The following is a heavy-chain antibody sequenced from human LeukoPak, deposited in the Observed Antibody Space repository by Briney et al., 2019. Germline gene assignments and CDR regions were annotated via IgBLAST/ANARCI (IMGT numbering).Heavy chain of an antibody. CDR1: GGTFSSYA. D-gene: IGHD3/OR15-3a*01. V-gene: IGHV1-69*13. Sequence: SVRVSCKASGGTFSSYAISWVRQAPGQGLEWMGGIIPIFGTANYAQKFQGRVTITADESTSTAYMELSSLRSEDTAVYYCARADSVSMTLYYWGQGTLVTVSS. CDR3: ARADSVSMTLYY. CDR2: IIPIFGTA. J-gene: IGHJ4*02.